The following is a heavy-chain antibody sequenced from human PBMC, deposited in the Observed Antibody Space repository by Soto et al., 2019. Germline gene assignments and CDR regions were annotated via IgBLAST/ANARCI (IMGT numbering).Heavy chain of an antibody. J-gene: IGHJ4*02. CDR3: ARGRYGDY. D-gene: IGHD1-1*01. CDR1: GYTFTSYG. Sequence: QVHLVQSGAEVKKPGASVKVSCKASGYTFTSYGITWVRQAPGQGLEWMGWISAHNGNTDYAQKLQGRVIVTIDTSTSTAYMELRSLRSDDTAVYSCARGRYGDYWGQGALVTVSS. CDR2: ISAHNGNT. V-gene: IGHV1-18*01.